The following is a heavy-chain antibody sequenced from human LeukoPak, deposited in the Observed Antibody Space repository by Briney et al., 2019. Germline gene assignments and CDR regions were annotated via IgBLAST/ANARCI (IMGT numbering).Heavy chain of an antibody. Sequence: PSETLSLICSVSGGSISSSNYYWGWIRQPPGKGLEWIGTIYYSGTTYYNPSLERRVTISEDMSKNQFSLTLRSVTAADTAVYYCARQISDYYYYYIDVWGKGTTVTVSS. J-gene: IGHJ6*03. CDR1: GGSISSSNYY. CDR2: IYYSGTT. CDR3: ARQISDYYYYYIDV. V-gene: IGHV4-39*01. D-gene: IGHD3-10*01.